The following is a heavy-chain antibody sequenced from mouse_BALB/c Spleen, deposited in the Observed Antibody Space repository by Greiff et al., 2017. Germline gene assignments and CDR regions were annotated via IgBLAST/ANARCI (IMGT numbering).Heavy chain of an antibody. CDR2: ISTYYGDA. CDR3: ARGYGSSLYWYFDV. CDR1: GYTFTDYA. D-gene: IGHD1-1*01. J-gene: IGHJ1*01. V-gene: IGHV1S137*01. Sequence: VQLQQSGAELVRPGVSVKISCKGSGYTFTDYAMHWVKQSHAKSLEWIGVISTYYGDASYNQKFKGKATMTVDKSSSTAYMELARLTSEDSAIYYCARGYGSSLYWYFDVWGAGTTVTVSS.